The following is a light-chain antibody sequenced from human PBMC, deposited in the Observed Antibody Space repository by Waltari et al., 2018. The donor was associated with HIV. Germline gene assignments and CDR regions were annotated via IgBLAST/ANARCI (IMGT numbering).Light chain of an antibody. V-gene: IGLV6-57*03. J-gene: IGLJ3*02. CDR1: SASIASNY. Sequence: FMLTQPHSVSESPGKTVTISCTRRSASIASNYVQRFQQRPGNAPTTILYEDYQRPSGVPDRFSGTIVKSSNSASLTISGVKTEDEADYYCQSFDANNHWVFGGGTRLTVL. CDR2: EDY. CDR3: QSFDANNHWV.